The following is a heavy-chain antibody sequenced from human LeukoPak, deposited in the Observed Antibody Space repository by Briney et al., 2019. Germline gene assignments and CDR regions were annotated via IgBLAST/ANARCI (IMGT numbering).Heavy chain of an antibody. V-gene: IGHV4-39*02. J-gene: IGHJ5*02. D-gene: IGHD2-2*03. CDR1: NGSMTSDSYY. CDR3: ARLWIVATWFDA. Sequence: SETLSPTCSVSNGSMTSDSYYWAWVRQPPGKGLEWIGSIFYSGKTYYSASLKSRVTVSLDTSKKNFSLRLTSMTAADTAVYYCARLWIVATWFDAWGQGVLVTVSS. CDR2: IFYSGKT.